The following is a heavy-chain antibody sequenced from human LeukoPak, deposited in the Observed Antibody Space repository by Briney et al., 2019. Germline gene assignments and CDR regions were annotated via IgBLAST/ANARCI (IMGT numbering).Heavy chain of an antibody. V-gene: IGHV4-59*01. CDR3: ARYVGVTPFFDY. CDR1: GGSISSYY. Sequence: PSETLSLTCTVSGGSISSYYWSWIRQPPGKGLEWIGYIYYSGSTNYNPSLKSRVTISVDTSKNQFSLKLSSVTAADTAVYYWARYVGVTPFFDYGGQGPLVPVSS. J-gene: IGHJ4*02. CDR2: IYYSGST. D-gene: IGHD2-21*02.